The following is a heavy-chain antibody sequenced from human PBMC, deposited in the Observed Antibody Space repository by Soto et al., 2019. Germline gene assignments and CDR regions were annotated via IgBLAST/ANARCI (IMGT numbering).Heavy chain of an antibody. CDR3: ARGRITMVRGVTAYNWFDP. J-gene: IGHJ5*02. CDR2: INPSGGST. CDR1: GYTCTSYY. D-gene: IGHD3-10*01. Sequence: ASVKVSCKASGYTCTSYYMHWVRQAPGQGLEWMGIINPSGGSTSYAQKFQGRVTMTRDTSTSTVYMELSSLRSEDTAVYYCARGRITMVRGVTAYNWFDPWGQGTLVTVSS. V-gene: IGHV1-46*01.